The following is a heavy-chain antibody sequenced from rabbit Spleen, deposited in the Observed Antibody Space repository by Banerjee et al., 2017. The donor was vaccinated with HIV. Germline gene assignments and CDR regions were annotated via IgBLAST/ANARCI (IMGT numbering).Heavy chain of an antibody. D-gene: IGHD8-1*01. J-gene: IGHJ6*01. CDR3: ARDTASSFSSYGMDL. V-gene: IGHV1S45*01. CDR2: IYAGNSGYT. CDR1: GFSFSSSYY. Sequence: QEQLVESGGGLVQPGGSLKLSCKASGFSFSSSYYMCWVRQPPGKGLEWIACIYAGNSGYTYYATWATGRFTISKTSSTTVTLQVTSLTVADTATYFCARDTASSFSSYGMDLWGPGTLVTVS.